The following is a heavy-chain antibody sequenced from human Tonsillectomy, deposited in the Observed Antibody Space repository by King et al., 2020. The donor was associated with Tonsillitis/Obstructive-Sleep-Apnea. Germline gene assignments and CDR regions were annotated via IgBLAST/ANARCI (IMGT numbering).Heavy chain of an antibody. V-gene: IGHV3-30*04. Sequence: VQLVESGGGVVQPGRSLRLSCAASGFTFSTYAMHWVRQAPGKGLEWVAVMSYDGSNKYYADSVKGRFTISRDNSKNTLYLQMNSLRAEDTAVYYCARGTGRDTAMDDYFDYWGQGTLVTVSS. D-gene: IGHD5-18*01. CDR3: ARGTGRDTAMDDYFDY. J-gene: IGHJ4*02. CDR2: MSYDGSNK. CDR1: GFTFSTYA.